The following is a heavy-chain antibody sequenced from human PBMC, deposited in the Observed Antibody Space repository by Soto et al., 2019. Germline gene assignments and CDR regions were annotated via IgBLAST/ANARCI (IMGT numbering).Heavy chain of an antibody. CDR1: GFSFSSFE. CDR2: INSDGSTI. V-gene: IGHV3-48*03. J-gene: IGHJ4*02. D-gene: IGHD4-17*01. CDR3: ARVKRAPVTTLPFLDY. Sequence: EVQLVESGGGLIQPGGSLRLSCAVSGFSFSSFEMNWVRQAPGKGLEWLSYINSDGSTIYYTDSVKGRFTVSRDNAENSLFLQMSSLRAEDTAVYYCARVKRAPVTTLPFLDYWGQGTLVTVSS.